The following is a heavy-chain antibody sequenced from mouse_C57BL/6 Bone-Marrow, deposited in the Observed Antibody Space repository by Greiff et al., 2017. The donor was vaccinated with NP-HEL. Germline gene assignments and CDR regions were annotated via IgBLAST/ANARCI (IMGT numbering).Heavy chain of an antibody. D-gene: IGHD3-3*01. CDR2: INPGSGGT. CDR3: ARGLDY. CDR1: GYAFTNYL. Sequence: QVQLQQSGAELVRPGTSVKVSCKASGYAFTNYLIEWVKQRPGQGLEWIGVINPGSGGTNYNEKFKGKATLTADKSSSTAYMQLSSLTSEDYAVYFCARGLDYWGQGTTLTVSS. J-gene: IGHJ2*01. V-gene: IGHV1-54*01.